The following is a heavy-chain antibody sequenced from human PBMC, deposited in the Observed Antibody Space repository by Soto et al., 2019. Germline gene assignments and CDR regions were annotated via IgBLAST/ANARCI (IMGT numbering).Heavy chain of an antibody. V-gene: IGHV3-21*01. CDR3: ARGAASTNSNCYY. Sequence: EVQLVESGGGLVKPGGSLRLSCAVSGFAFSSYSVNWVRQAPGKGLEWISSISSGGDTYYTDSLKGRLASSRDNAKNSLYLQMTSLRVEDKDVSYCARGAASTNSNCYYWGQGTLVTVAS. CDR1: GFAFSSYS. D-gene: IGHD1-1*01. J-gene: IGHJ4*02. CDR2: ISSGGDT.